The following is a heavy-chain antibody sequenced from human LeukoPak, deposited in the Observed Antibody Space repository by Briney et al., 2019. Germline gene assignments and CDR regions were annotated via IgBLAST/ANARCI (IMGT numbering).Heavy chain of an antibody. CDR3: AGGPSDPGRYYFDY. CDR2: INHSGST. V-gene: IGHV4-34*01. J-gene: IGHJ4*02. D-gene: IGHD7-27*01. CDR1: GGSFSGYY. Sequence: SETLSLTCAVYGGSFSGYYWSWIRQPPGKGLEWIGEINHSGSTNYNPSLKSQVTISVDTSKNQFSLKLSSVTAADTAVYYCAGGPSDPGRYYFDYWGQGTLVTVSS.